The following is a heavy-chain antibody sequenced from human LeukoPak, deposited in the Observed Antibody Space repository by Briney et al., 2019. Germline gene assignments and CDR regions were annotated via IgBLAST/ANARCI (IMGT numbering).Heavy chain of an antibody. J-gene: IGHJ5*01. Sequence: GGSLRLSCAASGFTFSNYWMHWVRQAPGKGLVWVSRIKGDGSHTVYADSVKGRFTTSRDNAKNTLYLQMKSLRDEDTAVYYCVRDWDHFDFDSWGQGTLVTVSS. V-gene: IGHV3-74*01. CDR2: IKGDGSHT. CDR1: GFTFSNYW. D-gene: IGHD1-14*01. CDR3: VRDWDHFDFDS.